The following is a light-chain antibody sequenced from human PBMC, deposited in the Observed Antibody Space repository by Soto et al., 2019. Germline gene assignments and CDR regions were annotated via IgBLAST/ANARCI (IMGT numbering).Light chain of an antibody. CDR1: SSNIGKNH. CDR3: GTWDSSLTAVL. J-gene: IGLJ2*01. V-gene: IGLV1-51*02. CDR2: ESN. Sequence: QSVLTQPPSVSAAPGQKVTISCSGSSSNIGKNHVSWYQQVPGTAPKLLIYESNKRPSGIPDRFSGSKSGTSATLGIAGLRTGDEADYYCGTWDSSLTAVLFGGGTKVTVL.